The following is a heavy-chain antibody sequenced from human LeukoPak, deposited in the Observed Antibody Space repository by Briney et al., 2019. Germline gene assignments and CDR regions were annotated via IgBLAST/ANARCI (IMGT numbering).Heavy chain of an antibody. CDR2: ISSSGSTI. Sequence: GGSLRLSCAASGFTFSDYYMSWIRQAPGKGLEWVSYISSSGSTIYYADSVKGRFTISRDNAKNSLYLQMNSLRAEDTAVYYCASEDYYDSSGYEGAAFDIWGQGTMVTVSS. CDR3: ASEDYYDSSGYEGAAFDI. J-gene: IGHJ3*02. V-gene: IGHV3-11*04. D-gene: IGHD3-22*01. CDR1: GFTFSDYY.